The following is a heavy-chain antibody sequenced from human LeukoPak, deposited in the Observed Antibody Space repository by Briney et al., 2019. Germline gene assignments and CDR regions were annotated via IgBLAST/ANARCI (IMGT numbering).Heavy chain of an antibody. V-gene: IGHV4-59*01. CDR3: ARVRYYDSSGYYYTPPRAFDI. J-gene: IGHJ3*02. D-gene: IGHD3-22*01. CDR1: GGSISSYY. CDR2: IYYSGST. Sequence: SETLSLTRTVSGGSISSYYWSWIRQPPGKGLEWIGYIYYSGSTNYNPSLKSRVTISVDTSKNQFSLKLSSVTAADTAVYYCARVRYYDSSGYYYTPPRAFDIWGQGTMVTVSS.